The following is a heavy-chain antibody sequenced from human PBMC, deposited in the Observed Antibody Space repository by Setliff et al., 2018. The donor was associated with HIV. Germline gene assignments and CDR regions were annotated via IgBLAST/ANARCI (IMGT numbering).Heavy chain of an antibody. J-gene: IGHJ2*01. D-gene: IGHD3-22*01. CDR3: ARVPTTDYQDGSGYYAPKWYYDV. Sequence: SETLSLPCTVSGGSMNGDYWSWIRQSSGKGLEWIGNLYQGGRTNYDSSLKSRVTISLNTSKGQFSLRVNSVTAADAAVYFCARVPTTDYQDGSGYYAPKWYYDVWGRGTLVTVSS. CDR1: GGSMNGDY. V-gene: IGHV4-59*01. CDR2: LYQGGRT.